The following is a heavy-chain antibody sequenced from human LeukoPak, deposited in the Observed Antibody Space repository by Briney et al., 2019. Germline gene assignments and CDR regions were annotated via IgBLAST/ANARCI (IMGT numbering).Heavy chain of an antibody. Sequence: GGSLRLSCAASGFTVSSNYMSWVRQAPGKGLEWVSVIYSGGSTYYADSVKGRFTISRDNSKNTLYLQMNSLRAEDTAVYCCAKDPDREVNWFDPWGQGTLVTVSS. CDR1: GFTVSSNY. V-gene: IGHV3-53*01. CDR2: IYSGGST. J-gene: IGHJ5*02. CDR3: AKDPDREVNWFDP.